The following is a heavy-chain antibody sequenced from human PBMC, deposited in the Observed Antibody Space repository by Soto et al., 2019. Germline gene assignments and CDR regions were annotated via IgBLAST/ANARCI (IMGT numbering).Heavy chain of an antibody. V-gene: IGHV1-58*02. J-gene: IGHJ5*02. D-gene: IGHD1-1*01. CDR2: IVVGSGNT. Sequence: VASVKVSCKASGFTFSSSGIHWVRQARGQRLEWIGWIVVGSGNTNYAQKFQERVTITRDVSTNTAYMELTSLRSEDTAVYYCAADLAPTDLYNWFDPWG. CDR1: GFTFSSSG. CDR3: AADLAPTDLYNWFDP.